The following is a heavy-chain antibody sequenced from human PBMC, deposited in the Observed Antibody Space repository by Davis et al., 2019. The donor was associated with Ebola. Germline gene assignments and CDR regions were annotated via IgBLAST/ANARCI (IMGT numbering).Heavy chain of an antibody. D-gene: IGHD3-10*01. CDR2: IYYSGST. J-gene: IGHJ6*04. CDR3: ARDVGLLWFGESFPLDV. Sequence: MPSETLSLTCPLSGGAVRSGSYYGSWIRQPPGKGLEWIGYIYYSGSTNYNPSLKSRVTISVDTSKNQFSLKLSSVTAADTAVYYCARDVGLLWFGESFPLDVWGKGTTVTVSS. CDR1: GGAVRSGSYY. V-gene: IGHV4-61*01.